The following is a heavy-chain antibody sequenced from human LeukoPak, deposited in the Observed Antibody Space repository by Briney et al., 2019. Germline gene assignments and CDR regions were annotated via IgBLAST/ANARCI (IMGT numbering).Heavy chain of an antibody. D-gene: IGHD5-18*01. V-gene: IGHV1-69*04. CDR2: IIPILGIA. CDR1: GGTFSSYA. CDR3: AGAKSADTAMVTYYYYGMDV. J-gene: IGHJ6*02. Sequence: SVKVSCKASGGTFSSYAISWVRQAPGQGREWMGRIIPILGIANYAQKFQGRVTITADKSTSTAYMELSSLRSEDTAVYYCAGAKSADTAMVTYYYYGMDVWGQGTTVTVSS.